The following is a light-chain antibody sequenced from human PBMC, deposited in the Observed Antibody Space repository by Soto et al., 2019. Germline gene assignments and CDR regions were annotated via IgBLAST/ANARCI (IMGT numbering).Light chain of an antibody. Sequence: VVNTSSGPVSLSTGEKAPLSCRASQTVTKLAWYQQQPGQAPRLLIYAASNRATGIPDRFSGSGSGTEFTLTISSLQSEDFALYYCQQYGRSPITFGQGTRLEIK. CDR3: QQYGRSPIT. CDR2: AAS. J-gene: IGKJ5*01. V-gene: IGKV3-20*01. CDR1: QTVTK.